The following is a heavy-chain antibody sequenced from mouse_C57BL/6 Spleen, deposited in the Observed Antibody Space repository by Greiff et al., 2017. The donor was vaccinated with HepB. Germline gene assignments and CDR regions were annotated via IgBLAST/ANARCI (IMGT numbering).Heavy chain of an antibody. CDR3: ARHGVGPPWFAY. J-gene: IGHJ3*01. CDR2: ISSGGSYT. D-gene: IGHD4-1*01. V-gene: IGHV5-6*01. CDR1: GFTFSSYG. Sequence: EVQGVESGGDLVKPGGSLKLSCAASGFTFSSYGMSWVRQTPDKRLEWVATISSGGSYTYYPDSVKGRFTISRDNAKNTLYLQMSSLKSEDTAMYYCARHGVGPPWFAYWGQGTLVTVSA.